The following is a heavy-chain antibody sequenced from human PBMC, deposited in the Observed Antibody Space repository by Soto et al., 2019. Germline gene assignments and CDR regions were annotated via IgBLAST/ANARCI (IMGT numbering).Heavy chain of an antibody. J-gene: IGHJ4*02. Sequence: EVHLLESGGGLGQPGGSLRLSCVASGFTFSTYTMSWVRQAPGKGLEWVSSISGGGGSPSYADSVQGRFSISRDNAKNTLYLQMNSLRGEDTATYYCEKARCVTTDCYVPDYWGQGALVIVSS. CDR1: GFTFSTYT. CDR3: EKARCVTTDCYVPDY. CDR2: ISGGGGSP. V-gene: IGHV3-23*01. D-gene: IGHD4-4*01.